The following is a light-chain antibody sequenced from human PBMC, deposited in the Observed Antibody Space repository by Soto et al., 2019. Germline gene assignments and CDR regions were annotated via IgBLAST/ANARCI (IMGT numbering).Light chain of an antibody. Sequence: QSVLGRPPSASGSPGQSVNISCTVTSSDAGGYNYVSWYQQHPGKAPKLMIYEVNKRPSGVPDRFSGSKSGNTASLTVSGLQAEDEADYYCSSYAGSSNVFGTGTKVTV. V-gene: IGLV2-8*01. CDR1: SSDAGGYNY. CDR3: SSYAGSSNV. CDR2: EVN. J-gene: IGLJ1*01.